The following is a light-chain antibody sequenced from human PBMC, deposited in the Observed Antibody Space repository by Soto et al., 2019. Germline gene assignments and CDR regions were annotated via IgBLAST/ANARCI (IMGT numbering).Light chain of an antibody. V-gene: IGLV2-14*01. CDR3: SSFTSRHTYV. CDR2: DVS. CDR1: SSDIGGYNY. Sequence: QSALTQPASVSGSPGQSTTISCTGTSSDIGGYNYVSWHQQLPGEAPKLIIYDVSDRPSGVSTRFSGSKSGNTASLTISGLQAEDEGDYYCSSFTSRHTYVFGTGTKVTVL. J-gene: IGLJ1*01.